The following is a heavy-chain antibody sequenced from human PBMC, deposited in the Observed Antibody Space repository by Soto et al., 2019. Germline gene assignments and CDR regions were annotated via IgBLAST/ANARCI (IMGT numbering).Heavy chain of an antibody. V-gene: IGHV3-23*01. CDR1: GFTFSNYA. Sequence: EVQLLESGGGLVQPGGSLRLSCAASGFTFSNYAVTWDRQAPGKGLEWVSTISGSGGSTYYADSVKGRFTISRDNSKNTLYLQMNSLRAEHTAVHYCAKDQGSSWYEIDYWGQGTLVTVSS. CDR3: AKDQGSSWYEIDY. CDR2: ISGSGGST. J-gene: IGHJ4*02. D-gene: IGHD6-13*01.